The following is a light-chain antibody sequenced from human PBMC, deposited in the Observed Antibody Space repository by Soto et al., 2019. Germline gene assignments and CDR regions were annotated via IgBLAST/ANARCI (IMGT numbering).Light chain of an antibody. V-gene: IGKV3-15*01. Sequence: EVVMTQSPATLSVSPGETATLSCRASQRIASNVAWYQHKPGQPPRLLVYGASARATGVPARFSGSGSGTEFTLPISSLQSEDFGVYYCHQFDTWPTWTFGQGTRVEIK. J-gene: IGKJ1*01. CDR2: GAS. CDR3: HQFDTWPTWT. CDR1: QRIASN.